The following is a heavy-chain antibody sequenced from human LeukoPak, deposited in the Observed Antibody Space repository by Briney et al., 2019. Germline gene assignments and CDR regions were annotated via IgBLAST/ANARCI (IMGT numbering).Heavy chain of an antibody. CDR2: INHSGST. Sequence: PSETLSLTCAVYGGSFSGYYWRWIRQPPGKGLEWIGEINHSGSTNYNPSLKSRVTISVDTSKNQFSLKLSSVTAADTAVYYCARGPRGEQWLAPRGAFDIWGQGTMVTVSS. CDR3: ARGPRGEQWLAPRGAFDI. CDR1: GGSFSGYY. V-gene: IGHV4-34*01. D-gene: IGHD6-19*01. J-gene: IGHJ3*02.